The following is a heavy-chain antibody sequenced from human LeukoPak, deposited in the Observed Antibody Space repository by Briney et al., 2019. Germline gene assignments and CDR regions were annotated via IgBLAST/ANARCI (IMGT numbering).Heavy chain of an antibody. CDR2: LNPSGGST. J-gene: IGHJ6*02. D-gene: IGHD3-3*01. CDR1: GYTFTSYY. CDR3: VREVSTYYDFWSGPRTLYYGMDV. Sequence: ASVKVSCKASGYTFTSYYMHWVRQAPGQGLEWMGILNPSGGSTSYAQKFQGRVTMTRDTSTCTVYMELSSLRSEDTAVYYCVREVSTYYDFWSGPRTLYYGMDVWGQGTTVTVSS. V-gene: IGHV1-46*01.